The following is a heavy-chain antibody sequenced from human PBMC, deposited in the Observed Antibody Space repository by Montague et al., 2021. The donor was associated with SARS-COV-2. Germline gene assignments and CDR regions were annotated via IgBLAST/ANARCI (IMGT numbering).Heavy chain of an antibody. V-gene: IGHV4-34*01. D-gene: IGHD3-22*01. Sequence: SETLSLTCAVYDGSFIGYYWSWIRQPPGKGLEWIGDINHSGSTNYNPSLKSRVSISVAPSKNQFSLKLRSVTAAATAVYYWARAIVDVTMIIVVMTGVEHYFDFWGQGTLVTVSS. CDR3: ARAIVDVTMIIVVMTGVEHYFDF. CDR2: INHSGST. J-gene: IGHJ4*02. CDR1: DGSFIGYY.